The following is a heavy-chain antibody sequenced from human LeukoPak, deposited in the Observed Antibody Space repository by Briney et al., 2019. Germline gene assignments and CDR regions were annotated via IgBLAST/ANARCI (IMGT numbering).Heavy chain of an antibody. CDR1: GYTFTSYA. CDR3: ERAPYDYVWGSYRSNYFDY. V-gene: IGHV1-3*01. D-gene: IGHD3-16*02. Sequence: GASVKVSCKASGYTFTSYAMHWVRQAPGQRLEWMGWINAGNGNTKYSQKSQGRVTITRDTSASTAYMELSSLRYEDTAVYYCERAPYDYVWGSYRSNYFDYWGQGTLVTVSS. J-gene: IGHJ4*02. CDR2: INAGNGNT.